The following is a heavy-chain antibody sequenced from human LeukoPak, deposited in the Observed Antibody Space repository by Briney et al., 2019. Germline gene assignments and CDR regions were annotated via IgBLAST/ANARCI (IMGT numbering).Heavy chain of an antibody. CDR3: ARRGAAAGTYGFDY. V-gene: IGHV4-39*01. J-gene: IGHJ4*02. CDR1: GGSISSSSYY. CDR2: IYYSGST. D-gene: IGHD6-13*01. Sequence: PSETLSPTCTVSGGSISSSSYYWGWIRQPPGKGLEWIGSIYYSGSTYYNPSLKSRVTISVDTSKNQFSLKLSSVTAADTAVYYCARRGAAAGTYGFDYWGQGTLVTVSS.